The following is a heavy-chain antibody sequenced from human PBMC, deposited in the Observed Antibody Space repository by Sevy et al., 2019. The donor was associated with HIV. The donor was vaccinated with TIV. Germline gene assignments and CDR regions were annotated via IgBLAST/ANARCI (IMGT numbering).Heavy chain of an antibody. J-gene: IGHJ4*02. Sequence: GGSLRLSCAASGFTFSSYWMSWVRQAPGKGLEWVANIKQDGSEKYYVDSVKGRFTISRDNAKNSLYLQMNSLRAEDTAVYYCARERGYSSSWYFWGKADYWGQGTLVTVSS. V-gene: IGHV3-7*01. CDR3: ARERGYSSSWYFWGKADY. CDR1: GFTFSSYW. CDR2: IKQDGSEK. D-gene: IGHD6-13*01.